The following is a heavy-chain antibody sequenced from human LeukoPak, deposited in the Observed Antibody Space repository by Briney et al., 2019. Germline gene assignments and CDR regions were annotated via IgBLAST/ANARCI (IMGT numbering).Heavy chain of an antibody. CDR2: IYHNGST. J-gene: IGHJ4*02. V-gene: IGHV4-38-2*02. CDR3: ARVGKVVITSSDY. CDR1: GYSISSGYY. Sequence: SETLSLTCTVSGYSISSGYYWGWIRQPPGKGLEWIGSIYHNGSTYYNPSLKSRVTISVDTSKNQFSLKLSSVTAADTAVYYCARVGKVVITSSDYWGQGTLVTVSS. D-gene: IGHD3-22*01.